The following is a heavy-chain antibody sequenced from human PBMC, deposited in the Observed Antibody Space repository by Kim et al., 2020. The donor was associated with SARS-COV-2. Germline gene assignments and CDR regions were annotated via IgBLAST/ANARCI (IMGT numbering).Heavy chain of an antibody. D-gene: IGHD3-10*01. CDR2: IYYTGGT. V-gene: IGHV4-31*03. Sequence: SETLSLTCTVSGGSISSGGSYWSWIRKHPGKGLEWIGYIYYTGGTYYNPSLKSRVTISLDTSNNQFSLRLTSMTAADTAVYYCARFVWSNYFYASGSSHLGDYIDYWGQGTLVTVSS. CDR1: GGSISSGGSY. J-gene: IGHJ4*02. CDR3: ARFVWSNYFYASGSSHLGDYIDY.